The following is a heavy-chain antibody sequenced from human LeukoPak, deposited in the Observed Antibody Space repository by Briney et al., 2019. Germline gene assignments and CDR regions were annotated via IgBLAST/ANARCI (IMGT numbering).Heavy chain of an antibody. CDR2: ISYDGSNK. J-gene: IGHJ4*02. Sequence: PGRSLRLSCAASGFTFSSYGMHWVRQAPGKGPEWVAVISYDGSNKYYADSVKGRFTISRDNSKNTLYLQMNSLRAEDTAVYYCAKAFIVLMVYAPPDYWGQGTLVTVSS. CDR1: GFTFSSYG. CDR3: AKAFIVLMVYAPPDY. D-gene: IGHD2-8*01. V-gene: IGHV3-30*18.